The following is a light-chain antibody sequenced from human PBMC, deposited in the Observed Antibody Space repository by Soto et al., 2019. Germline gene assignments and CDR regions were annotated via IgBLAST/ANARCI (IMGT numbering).Light chain of an antibody. CDR3: QQYNSYSVNA. CDR2: DAS. V-gene: IGKV1-5*01. Sequence: DIQMTQSPYTLSPSVGDRVSITCRASQSISGWLAWYQQKPGKAPKLLIYDASSLESGVPSRFSGSGSGTEFYLTISRLQPDDFATYYCQQYNSYSVNAFGQGTKLEIK. CDR1: QSISGW. J-gene: IGKJ2*01.